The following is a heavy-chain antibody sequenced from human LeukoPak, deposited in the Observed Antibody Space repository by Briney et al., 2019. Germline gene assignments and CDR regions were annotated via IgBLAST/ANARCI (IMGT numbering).Heavy chain of an antibody. CDR1: GGTFSSCA. CDR2: IIPILGIA. Sequence: ASVKVSCKASGGTFSSCAISWVRQAPGQGLEWMGRIIPILGIANYAQKFQGRVTITADKSTSTAYMELSSLRSEDTAVYYCAREGTSLTSTFDYWGQGTLVTVSS. J-gene: IGHJ4*02. CDR3: AREGTSLTSTFDY. V-gene: IGHV1-69*04. D-gene: IGHD1-14*01.